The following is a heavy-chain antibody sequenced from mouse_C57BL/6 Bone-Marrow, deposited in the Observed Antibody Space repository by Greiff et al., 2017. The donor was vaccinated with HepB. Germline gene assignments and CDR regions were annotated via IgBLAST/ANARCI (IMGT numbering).Heavy chain of an antibody. V-gene: IGHV1-50*01. CDR1: GYTFTSYW. J-gene: IGHJ3*01. D-gene: IGHD3-1*01. CDR3: AGRASLLSWFAY. Sequence: QVHVQQPGAELVKPGASVKLSCKASGYTFTSYWMQWVKQRPGQGLEWIGEIYPSDSDTNYNQKFKGKATLTVDTSSSTAYMQLSSLTSEDSAVYYCAGRASLLSWFAYWGRGTVVTVTA. CDR2: IYPSDSDT.